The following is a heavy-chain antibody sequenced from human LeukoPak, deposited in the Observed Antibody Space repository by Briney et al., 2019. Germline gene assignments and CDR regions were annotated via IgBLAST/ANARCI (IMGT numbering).Heavy chain of an antibody. J-gene: IGHJ4*02. V-gene: IGHV3-74*01. CDR3: ARGTGNYYGY. CDR1: GFTFSDYW. D-gene: IGHD3/OR15-3a*01. CDR2: IKSDGSST. Sequence: GGSLRLSCAASGFTFSDYWMHWVRQAPGKGLVWVSRIKSDGSSTSYADSVKGRCTITRYSAKNTLYLQMNSLRAEDTAGYYCARGTGNYYGYWGQGTLVTVSS.